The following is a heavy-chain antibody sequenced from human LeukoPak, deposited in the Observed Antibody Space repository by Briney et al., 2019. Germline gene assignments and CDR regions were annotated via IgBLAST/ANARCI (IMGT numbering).Heavy chain of an antibody. V-gene: IGHV5-51*01. J-gene: IGHJ4*02. Sequence: GESLKISCKGSGYSFTSYLIGWVRQMPGKGLEWMGIIYPGDSDTRYSPSFQGQVTISADQSISTAYLQWSSLKASDTAMYYCARKYYYDSSGYTFDYWGQGTLVTVSS. CDR1: GYSFTSYL. CDR3: ARKYYYDSSGYTFDY. CDR2: IYPGDSDT. D-gene: IGHD3-22*01.